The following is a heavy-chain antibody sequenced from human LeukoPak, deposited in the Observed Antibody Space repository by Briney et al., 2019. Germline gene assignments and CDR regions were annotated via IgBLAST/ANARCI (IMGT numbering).Heavy chain of an antibody. D-gene: IGHD6-19*01. CDR1: GGTFSSYA. CDR3: ARGSSGWYNWFDP. Sequence: SVKVSCKASGGTFSSYAISWVRQAPEQGLEWMGGIIPIFGTANYAQKFQGRVTITADESTSTAYMELSSLRSEDTAVYYCARGSSGWYNWFDPWGQGTLVTVSS. V-gene: IGHV1-69*13. CDR2: IIPIFGTA. J-gene: IGHJ5*02.